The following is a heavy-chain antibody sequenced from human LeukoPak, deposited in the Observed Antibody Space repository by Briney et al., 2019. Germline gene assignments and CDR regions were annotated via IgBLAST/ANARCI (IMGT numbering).Heavy chain of an antibody. D-gene: IGHD2-2*01. CDR2: IYYSGST. CDR3: AGPSGYCSNTSCPFDY. V-gene: IGHV4-39*01. J-gene: IGHJ4*02. CDR1: GGSISSSSYY. Sequence: SETLSLTCTVSGGSISSSSYYWGWIRQPPGKGLEWIGSIYYSGSTYYNPSLKSRVTISVDTSKNQFSLKLSSVTAADTAVYYCAGPSGYCSNTSCPFDYWGQGTLVTVSS.